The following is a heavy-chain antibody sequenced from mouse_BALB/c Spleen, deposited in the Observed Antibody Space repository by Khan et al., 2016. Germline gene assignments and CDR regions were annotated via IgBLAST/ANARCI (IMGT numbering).Heavy chain of an antibody. CDR1: GYTFTSYW. D-gene: IGHD3-1*01. Sequence: QVQLQQSGAELARPGASVKLSCKASGYTFTSYWMQWVKQRPGQGLEWIGAIYPGDGDTRYTQKFKGKATLTADKSSSTAYMQLSSLASEDSAVYYCARRAARATGFAYWGHGTLVTVSA. V-gene: IGHV1-87*01. J-gene: IGHJ3*01. CDR2: IYPGDGDT. CDR3: ARRAARATGFAY.